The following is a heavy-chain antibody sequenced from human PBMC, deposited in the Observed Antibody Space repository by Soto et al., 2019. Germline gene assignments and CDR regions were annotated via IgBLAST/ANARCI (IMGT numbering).Heavy chain of an antibody. CDR1: GFTFSSYA. CDR3: AKDLGYSYGFYYYYGMDV. V-gene: IGHV3-23*01. J-gene: IGHJ6*02. Sequence: GGSLRLSCAASGFTFSSYAMSWVRQAPGKGLEWVSAISGSGGSTYYADSVKGRFTISRDNSKNTLYLQMNSLRAEDTAVYYCAKDLGYSYGFYYYYGMDVWGQGTTVTVS. D-gene: IGHD5-18*01. CDR2: ISGSGGST.